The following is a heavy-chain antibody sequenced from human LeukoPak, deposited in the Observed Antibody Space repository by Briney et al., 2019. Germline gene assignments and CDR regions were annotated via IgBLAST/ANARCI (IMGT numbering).Heavy chain of an antibody. CDR1: GYTFTGYY. Sequence: LVASVKVSCKASGYTFTGYYMHWVRQAPGQGLEWMGWINPNSGGTNYAQKFQGRVTMTRDTSISTAYMELSRLRSDDTAVYYCARVDFWSGREFDYWGQGTLVTVSS. CDR2: INPNSGGT. J-gene: IGHJ4*02. D-gene: IGHD3-3*01. CDR3: ARVDFWSGREFDY. V-gene: IGHV1-2*02.